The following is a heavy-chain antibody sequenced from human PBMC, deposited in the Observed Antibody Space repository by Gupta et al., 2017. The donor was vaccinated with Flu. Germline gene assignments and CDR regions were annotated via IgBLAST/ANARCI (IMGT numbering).Heavy chain of an antibody. J-gene: IGHJ5*02. CDR2: IYYSGST. V-gene: IGHV4-59*08. Sequence: QVQLQESGPGLVKPSETLSLTCTVSGGSISSYYWSWIRQPPGKGLEWIGYIYYSGSTNYNPTLKSRVTISVDTSKNQFSLKLSSVTAADTAVYYCATHGPHRIAAPGGWFDPWGQGTLVTVSS. D-gene: IGHD6-6*01. CDR3: ATHGPHRIAAPGGWFDP. CDR1: GGSISSYY.